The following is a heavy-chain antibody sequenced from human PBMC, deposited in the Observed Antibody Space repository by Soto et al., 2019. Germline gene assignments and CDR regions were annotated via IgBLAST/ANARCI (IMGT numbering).Heavy chain of an antibody. V-gene: IGHV4-34*01. J-gene: IGHJ4*02. D-gene: IGHD1-26*01. CDR3: ARSGGVVGATKS. Sequence: QVQLQQWGAGLLKPSETLSLTCAVYGGSFSGYYWSWIRQPPGKGLEWIGEINHSGSTNYNPSLKSRVTISVDTSKNQFSRKLSSVTAADTAVYYCARSGGVVGATKSWGQGTLVTVSS. CDR2: INHSGST. CDR1: GGSFSGYY.